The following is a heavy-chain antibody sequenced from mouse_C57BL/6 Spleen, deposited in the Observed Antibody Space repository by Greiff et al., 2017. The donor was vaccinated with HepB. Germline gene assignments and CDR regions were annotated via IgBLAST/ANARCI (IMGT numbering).Heavy chain of an antibody. J-gene: IGHJ4*01. CDR3: AREGYVDY. CDR1: GFTFSSYA. Sequence: EVKLEESGGGLVKPGGSLKLSCAASGFTFSSYAMSWVRQTPEKRLEWVATISDGGSYTYYPDNVKGRFTISRDNAKNNLYLQMSHLKSEDTAMYYCAREGYVDYWGQGTSVTVSS. V-gene: IGHV5-4*01. CDR2: ISDGGSYT.